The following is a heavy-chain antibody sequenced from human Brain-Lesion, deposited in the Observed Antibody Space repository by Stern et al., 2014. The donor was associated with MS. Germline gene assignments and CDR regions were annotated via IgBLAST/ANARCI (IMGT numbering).Heavy chain of an antibody. D-gene: IGHD2-2*01. Sequence: VQLVESGAEVKKPGASVKVSCKASGYTFSSYDITWVRQASGQGLEWMGRINPYSGNTGYAQKFKGRVSMTSDPSISTVYMELTSLTSDDTAVYFCARAVRNQLLSEYWGQGTLVTVSS. CDR2: INPYSGNT. J-gene: IGHJ4*02. V-gene: IGHV1-8*01. CDR1: GYTFSSYD. CDR3: ARAVRNQLLSEY.